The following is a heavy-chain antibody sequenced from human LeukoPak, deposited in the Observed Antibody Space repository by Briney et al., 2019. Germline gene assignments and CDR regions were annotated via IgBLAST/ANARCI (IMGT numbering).Heavy chain of an antibody. J-gene: IGHJ4*02. D-gene: IGHD2-2*01. Sequence: PGGSLRLSCAASGFTFSSYWMSWVRQAPGKGLEWVANIKQDGSEKYYVDSVKGRFTISRDNAKNSLYLQMNSLRAEDTAVYYCAREGQLSAWIRGLYYFDYWGQGTLVTVSS. CDR2: IKQDGSEK. CDR1: GFTFSSYW. CDR3: AREGQLSAWIRGLYYFDY. V-gene: IGHV3-7*01.